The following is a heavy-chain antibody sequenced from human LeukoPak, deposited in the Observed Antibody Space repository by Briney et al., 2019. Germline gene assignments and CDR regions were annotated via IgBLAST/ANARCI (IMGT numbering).Heavy chain of an antibody. CDR2: ISSNGAYI. CDR1: GFTFSRYT. V-gene: IGHV3-21*01. D-gene: IGHD2-15*01. J-gene: IGHJ4*02. Sequence: RGALRVSCAASGFTFSRYTINWVRQAPGGGVEWVSSISSNGAYIYYADSMEGRFTISRDNAKNSLSLQMDSLRAEDTAIYYCAREGGRGSSNLDYFDYWGQGMLVTVSS. CDR3: AREGGRGSSNLDYFDY.